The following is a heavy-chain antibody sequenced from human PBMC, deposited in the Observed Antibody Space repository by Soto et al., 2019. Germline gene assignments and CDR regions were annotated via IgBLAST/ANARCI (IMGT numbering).Heavy chain of an antibody. CDR3: ASTKYDSSAYYDLYLGL. CDR2: IIPIFGTA. V-gene: IGHV1-69*06. D-gene: IGHD3-22*01. CDR1: EDTFRNYA. J-gene: IGHJ2*01. Sequence: QVELVQSGAEVKKPGSSVKVSCQASEDTFRNYAISWVRQAPGQGLEWMGGIIPIFGTANYAQKFQGRVKIPADTSSNTVSLEISSLRAEDTAVYYCASTKYDSSAYYDLYLGLWGRGTLVTVSS.